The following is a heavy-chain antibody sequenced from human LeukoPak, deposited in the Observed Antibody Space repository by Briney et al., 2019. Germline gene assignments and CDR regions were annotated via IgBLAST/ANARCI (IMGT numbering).Heavy chain of an antibody. CDR3: ARGGSSIRAFDY. CDR1: GFTFDDYA. Sequence: GGSLRLSCTASGFTFDDYAMHWVRQAPGKGLEWVSGISWNSGSIGYADSVKGRFTISRDNAKNSLYLQMNSLRAEDTAVYYCARGGSSIRAFDYWGQGTLVTVSS. V-gene: IGHV3-9*01. D-gene: IGHD6-6*01. J-gene: IGHJ4*02. CDR2: ISWNSGSI.